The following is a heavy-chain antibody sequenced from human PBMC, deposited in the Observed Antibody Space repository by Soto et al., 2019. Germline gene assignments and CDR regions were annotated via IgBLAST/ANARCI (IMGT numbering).Heavy chain of an antibody. V-gene: IGHV1-69*05. J-gene: IGHJ6*01. CDR2: IIPIFGTA. CDR3: ARNPENDCYGMDV. Sequence: QVQLVQSGAEVKKTGSSVKVSCKASGGTFSSYAISWVRQAPGQGLEWMGGIIPIFGTADYAKKFQGRVTXTXDXXTSTAYVELSSLRSENTDVYYCARNPENDCYGMDVWGQGPTVTVSS. CDR1: GGTFSSYA.